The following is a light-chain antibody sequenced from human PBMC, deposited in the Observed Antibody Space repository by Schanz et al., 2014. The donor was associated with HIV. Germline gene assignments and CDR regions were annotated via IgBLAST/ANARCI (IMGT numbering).Light chain of an antibody. V-gene: IGLV2-14*01. CDR2: DVT. CDR1: SSDVGDYDY. J-gene: IGLJ1*01. CDR3: SSYAGSNNLGV. Sequence: QSVLTQPASVSGSPGQSITISCTGTSSDVGDYDYVSWYQQHPGKAPKLMIYDVTYRPSGVSNRFSGSKSGDTASLTVSGLQAEDEADYYCSSYAGSNNLGVFGTGTKLTVL.